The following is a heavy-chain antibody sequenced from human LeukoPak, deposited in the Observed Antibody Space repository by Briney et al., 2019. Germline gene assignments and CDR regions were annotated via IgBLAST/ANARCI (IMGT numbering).Heavy chain of an antibody. Sequence: GGSLRLSCAASGFTFSSYAMSWVRQAPGKGLEWVSAISGSGGSTYYANSVKGRFTISRDNPKNTLYLQMNSLRAEDTAVYYCAKDLIFAFLVVITPSFDYWGQGTLVTVSS. CDR3: AKDLIFAFLVVITPSFDY. V-gene: IGHV3-23*01. CDR1: GFTFSSYA. J-gene: IGHJ4*02. CDR2: ISGSGGST. D-gene: IGHD3-22*01.